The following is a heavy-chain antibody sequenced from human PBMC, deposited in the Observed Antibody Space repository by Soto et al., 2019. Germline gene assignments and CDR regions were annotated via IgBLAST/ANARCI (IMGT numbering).Heavy chain of an antibody. CDR1: GFTFSTEP. V-gene: IGHV3-21*05. D-gene: IGHD2-21*02. J-gene: IGHJ5*02. Sequence: SGGSLRLSCAASGFTFSTEPMNWVRQAPGKGLEWVSNIRSDSSYTNYADSVKGRFTISRDNAKNSLYLQMNSLRAEDTAVYYCARPNCGGDCGWFDPWGQGTLVTVSS. CDR2: IRSDSSYT. CDR3: ARPNCGGDCGWFDP.